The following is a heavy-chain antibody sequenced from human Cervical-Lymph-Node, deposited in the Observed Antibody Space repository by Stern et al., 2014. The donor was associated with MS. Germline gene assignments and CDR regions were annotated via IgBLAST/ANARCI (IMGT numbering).Heavy chain of an antibody. CDR2: IIPMYGAA. J-gene: IGHJ4*02. V-gene: IGHV1-69*01. CDR1: GGSFSSYA. CDR3: TREATAHSGTFDF. Sequence: VQLVESGAEMKKPGSSVKVSCKASGGSFSSYAVNLVRPAPGQGPEWMGGIIPMYGAANYAQKFQGRVTLIADESTSTAYMELISLTSEDTAVYYCTREATAHSGTFDFWGQGTLVTV. D-gene: IGHD1-14*01.